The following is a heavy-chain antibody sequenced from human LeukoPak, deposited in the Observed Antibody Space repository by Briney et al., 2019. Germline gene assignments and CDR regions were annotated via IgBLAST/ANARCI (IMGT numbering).Heavy chain of an antibody. Sequence: PSETLSLTCTVSGGSISSYYWSWIRQPPGKGLEWIGYIYYSGSTNYNPSLKSRVTISVDTPKNQFSLKLSSVTAADTAVYYCARLAHPYSGYDWGFDYWGQGTLVTVSS. V-gene: IGHV4-59*08. CDR2: IYYSGST. CDR3: ARLAHPYSGYDWGFDY. D-gene: IGHD5-12*01. J-gene: IGHJ4*02. CDR1: GGSISSYY.